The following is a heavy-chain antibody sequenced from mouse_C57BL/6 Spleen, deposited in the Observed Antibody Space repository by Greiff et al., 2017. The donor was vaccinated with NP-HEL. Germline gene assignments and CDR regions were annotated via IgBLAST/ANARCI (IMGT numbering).Heavy chain of an antibody. J-gene: IGHJ1*03. V-gene: IGHV2-4*01. CDR1: GFSLTSYG. Sequence: VKLVESGPGLVQPSQSLSITCTVSGFSLTSYGVHWVRQPPGKGLEWLGVIWSGGSTDYNAAFISRLSISKDNSKSQVFFKMNSLQADDTAIYYCAKNDYHWYFDVWGTGTTVTVSS. CDR3: AKNDYHWYFDV. D-gene: IGHD2-4*01. CDR2: IWSGGST.